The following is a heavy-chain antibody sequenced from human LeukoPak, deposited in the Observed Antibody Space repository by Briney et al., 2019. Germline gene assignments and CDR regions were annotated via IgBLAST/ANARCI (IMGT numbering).Heavy chain of an antibody. CDR2: TKQDGSEK. Sequence: PGGSLRLSCAASGFTFSSYWMSWVRQAPGKGLEWVANTKQDGSEKYYVDSVKGRFTISRDNAKNSLYLQMNSLRAEDTAVYYCAREGYSSGWSDWFDPWGQGTLVTVSS. V-gene: IGHV3-7*01. CDR1: GFTFSSYW. CDR3: AREGYSSGWSDWFDP. D-gene: IGHD6-19*01. J-gene: IGHJ5*02.